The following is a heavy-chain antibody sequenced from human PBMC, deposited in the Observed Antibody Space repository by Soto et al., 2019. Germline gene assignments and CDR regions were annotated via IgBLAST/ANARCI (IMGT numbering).Heavy chain of an antibody. J-gene: IGHJ6*02. D-gene: IGHD3-3*01. CDR2: IIPIFGTA. V-gene: IGHV1-69*06. Sequence: SVKVSCKASGGTFSSYAISWVRQAPGQGLEWMGGIIPIFGTANYAQRFQGRVTITADKSTSTAYMELSSLRSEDTAVYYCASGIIRGYYYYYGMDVWGQGTTVTVSS. CDR1: GGTFSSYA. CDR3: ASGIIRGYYYYYGMDV.